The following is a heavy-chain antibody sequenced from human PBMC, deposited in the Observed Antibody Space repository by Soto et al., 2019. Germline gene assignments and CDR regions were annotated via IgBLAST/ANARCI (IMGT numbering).Heavy chain of an antibody. CDR2: IKEDGSEK. Sequence: QLVESGGGLVQPGGSLRLSCAASGFTFSDYWMSWVRQAPGKGLEWVANIKEDGSEKFYLDSVKGRFTISRDNAKNSLFLQMNTLRAGDTAVYYCAREMVGPTLDSWGQGTRLTVSS. D-gene: IGHD2-15*01. J-gene: IGHJ4*02. CDR1: GFTFSDYW. CDR3: AREMVGPTLDS. V-gene: IGHV3-7*05.